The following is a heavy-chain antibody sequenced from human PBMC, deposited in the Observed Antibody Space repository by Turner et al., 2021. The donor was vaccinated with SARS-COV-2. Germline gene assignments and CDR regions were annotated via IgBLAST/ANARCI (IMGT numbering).Heavy chain of an antibody. CDR2: INSGGST. J-gene: IGHJ5*02. D-gene: IGHD6-13*01. CDR1: GFTVSSNY. Sequence: VQLVVSGGGLLQPWCSLCLSSSASGFTVSSNYMGWVRQAKGKGLEWVSVINSGGSTYDADSVKGRFTISRDNYKNTLYLKMNRLRVEDTAVYSCEREEAAGNCHGWFDPWGQGTLVTVSS. CDR3: EREEAAGNCHGWFDP. V-gene: IGHV3-66*01.